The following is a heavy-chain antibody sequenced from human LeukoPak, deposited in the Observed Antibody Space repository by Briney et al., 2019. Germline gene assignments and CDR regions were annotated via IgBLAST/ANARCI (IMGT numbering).Heavy chain of an antibody. D-gene: IGHD7-27*01. CDR2: ISGSGGST. V-gene: IGHV3-23*01. CDR3: AKDPTGDPAYDAFDI. J-gene: IGHJ3*02. Sequence: GGSLRLSCAASGFTFSSYAMSWVRQAPGKGLEWVSAISGSGGSTYYVDSVKGRFTISRGNSKNMLYLQMNSLRAEDTAVYYCAKDPTGDPAYDAFDIWGQGTMVTVSS. CDR1: GFTFSSYA.